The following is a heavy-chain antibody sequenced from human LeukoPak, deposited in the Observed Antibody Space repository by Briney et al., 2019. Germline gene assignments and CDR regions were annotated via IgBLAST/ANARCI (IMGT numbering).Heavy chain of an antibody. J-gene: IGHJ4*02. CDR1: GGSFSGYY. CDR3: SIWFGELFY. D-gene: IGHD3-10*01. V-gene: IGHV4-34*01. CDR2: INHSGST. Sequence: PSETLSLTCAVYGGSFSGYYWSWIRQPPGKGLEWIGEINHSGSTNYNPSLKSRVTISVDTSKNQFSLKLSSVTAADTAVYYCSIWFGELFYWGQGTLVTVSS.